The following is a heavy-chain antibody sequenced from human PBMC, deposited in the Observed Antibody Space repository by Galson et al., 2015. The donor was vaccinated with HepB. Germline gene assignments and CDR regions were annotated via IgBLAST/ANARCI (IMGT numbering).Heavy chain of an antibody. CDR1: GFTFSGSA. V-gene: IGHV3-73*01. CDR3: HGGPGIAAVDY. D-gene: IGHD6-13*01. J-gene: IGHJ4*02. Sequence: SLRLSCAASGFTFSGSAMHWVRQASGKGLEWVGRIRSKANSYATAYAASVKGRFTISRDDSKNTAYLQMNSLKTEDTAVYYCHGGPGIAAVDYWGQGTLVTVSS. CDR2: IRSKANSYAT.